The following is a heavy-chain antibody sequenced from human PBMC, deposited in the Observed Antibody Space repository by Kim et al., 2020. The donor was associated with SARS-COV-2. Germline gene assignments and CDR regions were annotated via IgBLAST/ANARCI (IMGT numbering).Heavy chain of an antibody. CDR1: GFTFSNSW. CDR3: ARAAYYNGFDI. V-gene: IGHV3-74*03. D-gene: IGHD3-9*01. J-gene: IGHJ3*02. Sequence: GGSLRLSCAASGFTFSNSWMHWVRQAPGKGLVWVSRISTDKSDTMYADSVKGRFTISRDNAKNTLYLQMNSLRAEDTAVYYCARAAYYNGFDIWGQGAMV. CDR2: ISTDKSDT.